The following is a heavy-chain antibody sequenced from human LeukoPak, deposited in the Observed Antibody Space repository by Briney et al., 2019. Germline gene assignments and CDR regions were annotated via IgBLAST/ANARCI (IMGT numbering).Heavy chain of an antibody. CDR3: ARATMVRGVILGFGY. CDR2: TYYRSKWYN. Sequence: SQTLSLTCAISGDSVSSNSAAWNWIRQSPSRGLEWLGRTYYRSKWYNDYAVSVKSRITINPDTSKNQFSLQLNSVTPEDAAVYYCARATMVRGVILGFGYWGQGTLVTVSS. J-gene: IGHJ4*02. CDR1: GDSVSSNSAA. D-gene: IGHD3-10*01. V-gene: IGHV6-1*01.